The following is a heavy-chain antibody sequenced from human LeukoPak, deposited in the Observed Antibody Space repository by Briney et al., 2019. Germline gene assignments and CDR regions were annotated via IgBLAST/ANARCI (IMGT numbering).Heavy chain of an antibody. V-gene: IGHV4-34*01. CDR1: GGSFSGYY. CDR2: INHSGST. J-gene: IGHJ3*02. CDR3: ARDSSSWTDAFDI. D-gene: IGHD6-13*01. Sequence: KPSETLSLTCAVYGGSFSGYYWSWIRQPPGKGLEWIGEINHSGSTNYNPSLKSRVTISVDTSKNQFSLKLGSVTAADTAVYYCARDSSSWTDAFDIWGQGTMVTVSS.